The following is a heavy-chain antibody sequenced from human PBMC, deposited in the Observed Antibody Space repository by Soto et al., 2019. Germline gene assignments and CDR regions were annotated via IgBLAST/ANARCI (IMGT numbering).Heavy chain of an antibody. CDR3: ASGIQLWLRRINNGYSG. CDR1: GGTFSPYA. D-gene: IGHD5-18*01. Sequence: QVQLVQSGAEVKKPESSVKVSCKAPGGTFSPYAISWVRQAPGQGLEWMGGIIPMFGTANYAQRFQDRVTITAHESTNTVYMELSSLRSEDTAVYFCASGIQLWLRRINNGYSGWGQGTLVTVSS. CDR2: IIPMFGTA. J-gene: IGHJ4*02. V-gene: IGHV1-69*12.